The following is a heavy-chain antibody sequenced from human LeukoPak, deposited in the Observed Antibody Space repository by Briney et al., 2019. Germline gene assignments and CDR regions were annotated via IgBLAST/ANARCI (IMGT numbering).Heavy chain of an antibody. CDR2: INPSGGST. CDR3: ARWTTTYLDY. D-gene: IGHD4-11*01. V-gene: IGHV1-46*01. J-gene: IGHJ4*02. CDR1: GYTFANYY. Sequence: ASVKVSCKASGYTFANYYIHWVRQAPGQGLEWMGIINPSGGSTNFAQKFQGRVTMTTDTSTITVYMELSSLRSEDTAVYYCARWTTTYLDYWGQGTLVTVSS.